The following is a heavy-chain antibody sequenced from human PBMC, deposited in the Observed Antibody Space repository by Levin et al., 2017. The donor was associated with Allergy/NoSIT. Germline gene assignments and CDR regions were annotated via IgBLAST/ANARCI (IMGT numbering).Heavy chain of an antibody. J-gene: IGHJ3*02. Sequence: GASVKVSCKASGYTFTFYGISWVRQAPGQGLEWMGWISPYNGNTNYAQKLQGRVTMTTDTSTSTAYMELRSLRSDDTAVYYCAREMAETADDTCDIWGQGTMVTVSS. CDR3: AREMAETADDTCDI. CDR1: GYTFTFYG. V-gene: IGHV1-18*01. CDR2: ISPYNGNT. D-gene: IGHD2-8*01.